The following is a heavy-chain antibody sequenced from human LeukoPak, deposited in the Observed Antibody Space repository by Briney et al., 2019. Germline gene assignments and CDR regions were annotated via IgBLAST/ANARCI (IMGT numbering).Heavy chain of an antibody. CDR3: ARSVPHPPNWFDP. J-gene: IGHJ5*02. CDR1: GGTFSSYA. CDR2: IIPILGIA. V-gene: IGHV1-69*04. Sequence: SVKVSCKASGGTFSSYAISWVRQAPGQGLEWMGRIIPILGIANYAQKFQGRVTITADKSTSTAYMELSSLRSEDTAVYYCARSVPHPPNWFDPWGQGTLVTDSS.